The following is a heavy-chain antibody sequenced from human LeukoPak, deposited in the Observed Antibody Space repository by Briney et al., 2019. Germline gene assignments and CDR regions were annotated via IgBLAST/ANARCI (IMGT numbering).Heavy chain of an antibody. D-gene: IGHD3-22*01. J-gene: IGHJ4*02. V-gene: IGHV1-46*01. CDR3: ARDFDTYYYDSSGYSPSYYFDY. CDR1: GYTFTDYY. CDR2: INPRGGST. Sequence: ASVKVSCKASGYTFTDYYMHWVRQAPGQGLEWMGVINPRGGSTSYAQKFQGRVTMTRDMSTSTVYMELSSLRSEDTAVYYCARDFDTYYYDSSGYSPSYYFDYWGQGTLVTVSS.